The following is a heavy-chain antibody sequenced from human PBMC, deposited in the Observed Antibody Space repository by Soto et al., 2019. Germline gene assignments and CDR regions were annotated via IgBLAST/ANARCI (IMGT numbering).Heavy chain of an antibody. CDR2: IRSKAYGGTK. D-gene: IGHD3-22*01. CDR3: TRGGYYYDSSGYSGYYYYYGMDV. Sequence: GGSLRLSCTASGFTFGDYAMSWFRQAPGKGLEWVGFIRSKAYGGTKEYAASVKGRFTISRDDSKSIAYLQMNSLKTEDTAVYYCTRGGYYYDSSGYSGYYYYYGMDVWGQGTTVTVSS. J-gene: IGHJ6*02. CDR1: GFTFGDYA. V-gene: IGHV3-49*03.